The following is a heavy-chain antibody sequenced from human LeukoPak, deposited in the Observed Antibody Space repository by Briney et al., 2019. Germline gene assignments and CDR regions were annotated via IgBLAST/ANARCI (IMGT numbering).Heavy chain of an antibody. CDR2: ISHDGSNK. D-gene: IGHD2-15*01. V-gene: IGHV3-30*19. CDR3: ARDVNREDIVVVVAATNAFDI. J-gene: IGHJ3*02. CDR1: GFTFSSYG. Sequence: PGGSLRLSCAASGFTFSSYGMHWVRQAPGKGLEWVAVISHDGSNKYYADSVKGRFTISRDNSKNTLYLQMNSLRAEDTAVYYCARDVNREDIVVVVAATNAFDIWGQGTMVTVSS.